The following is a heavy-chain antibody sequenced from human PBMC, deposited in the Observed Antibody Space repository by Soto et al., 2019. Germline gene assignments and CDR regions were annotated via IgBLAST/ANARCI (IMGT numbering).Heavy chain of an antibody. J-gene: IGHJ4*02. CDR1: GFTFSDYY. D-gene: IGHD4-17*01. CDR2: ISSSVSYT. CDR3: AKASGRVTKRFDS. V-gene: IGHV3-11*06. Sequence: QVQVVESGGGLVKPGGSLRLSCAASGFTFSDYYMTWIRQAPGKGLEWVSYISSSVSYTNYADSVKGRFNISRDNAKNSVYLQRNSLGDEDTAVYYCAKASGRVTKRFDSWGQGTLVTVSS.